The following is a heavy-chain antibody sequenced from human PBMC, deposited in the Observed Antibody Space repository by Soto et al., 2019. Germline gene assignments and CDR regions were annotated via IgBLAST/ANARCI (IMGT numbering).Heavy chain of an antibody. CDR3: ARVLSRSSYYYYYMDV. Sequence: SETLSLTCAVYGGSFSGYYWSWIRQPPGKGLEWIGEINHSGSTNYNPSLKSRVTISVDTSKNQFSLKLSSVTAADTAVYYCARVLSRSSYYYYYMDVWGKGTTVTVSS. CDR2: INHSGST. J-gene: IGHJ6*03. V-gene: IGHV4-34*01. CDR1: GGSFSGYY.